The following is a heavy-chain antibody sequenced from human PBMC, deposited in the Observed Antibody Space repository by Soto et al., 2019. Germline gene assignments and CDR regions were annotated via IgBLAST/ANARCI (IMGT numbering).Heavy chain of an antibody. J-gene: IGHJ6*03. Sequence: QVQLQESGPGLVKPSGTLSLTCAVSSGSISSSNWWSWVRQPPGKGLEWIGEIYHSGSTNYNPSLKSRVTISVDKSKNQFSLKLSSVTAADTAVYYCAMSGYCSSTSGCGSTYSHYYYMDVWGKGTTVTVSS. CDR3: AMSGYCSSTSGCGSTYSHYYYMDV. D-gene: IGHD2-2*01. CDR2: IYHSGST. V-gene: IGHV4-4*02. CDR1: SGSISSSNW.